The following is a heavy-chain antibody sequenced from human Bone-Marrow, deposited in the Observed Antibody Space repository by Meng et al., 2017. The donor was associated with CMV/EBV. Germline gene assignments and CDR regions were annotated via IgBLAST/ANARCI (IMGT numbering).Heavy chain of an antibody. J-gene: IGHJ6*02. CDR2: INPSGGST. V-gene: IGHV1-46*01. D-gene: IGHD2-2*02. CDR3: ARETRSSTSCYTDYYYGMEV. Sequence: ASVKVSCKASGYTFTGYYMHWVRQAPGQGLEWMGIINPSGGSTSYAQKFQGRVTMTRDTSTSTVYMELSSLRSEDTAVYYCARETRSSTSCYTDYYYGMEVWGQGTTVTVSS. CDR1: GYTFTGYY.